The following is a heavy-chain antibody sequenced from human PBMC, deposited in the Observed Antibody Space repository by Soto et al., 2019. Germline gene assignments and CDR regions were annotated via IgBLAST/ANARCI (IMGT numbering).Heavy chain of an antibody. V-gene: IGHV3-33*01. Sequence: QVQLVESGGGVVQPGTSLRLSCVTSGFIFNTHGXXXXXXXXXKGLEWVAVIRHDGGEKYYADSVKGRFTISRDEXXXXXXXXXXXXXXXXXAXXXXXXXXXDCFGGRCSSAKWGPGTLVTVFS. CDR2: IRHDGGEK. CDR1: GFIFNTHG. CDR3: XXXXXDCFGGRCSSAK. D-gene: IGHD2-15*01. J-gene: IGHJ4*02.